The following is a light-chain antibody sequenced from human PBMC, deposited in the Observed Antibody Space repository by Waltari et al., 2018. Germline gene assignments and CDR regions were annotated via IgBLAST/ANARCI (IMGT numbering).Light chain of an antibody. CDR1: QSVSRT. J-gene: IGKJ1*01. CDR3: QHYVRLPAT. Sequence: EIVLTQSPGTLSLSPGDRATLSCRASQSVSRTLAWYQQKPGQAPKLLIYGASIRATGIPDRFTGSGSGTDFSLTISSLEPEDFAIDFCQHYVRLPATFGQGTKVEIK. V-gene: IGKV3-20*01. CDR2: GAS.